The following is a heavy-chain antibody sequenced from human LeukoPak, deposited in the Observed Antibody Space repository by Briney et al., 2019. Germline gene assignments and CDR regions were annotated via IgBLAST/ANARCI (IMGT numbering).Heavy chain of an antibody. D-gene: IGHD1-1*01. CDR2: ISTSGST. V-gene: IGHV4-4*09. J-gene: IGHJ4*02. Sequence: SETLSLTCTISRGSISTYYWSCIRQPPGKGLEGIGYISTSGSTNYNPSLKSRVTISVDTSKTQFSLNLSSVTAADTAVYYCARRRTTGTTGYFDSWAREPWSPSPQ. CDR3: ARRRTTGTTGYFDS. CDR1: RGSISTYY.